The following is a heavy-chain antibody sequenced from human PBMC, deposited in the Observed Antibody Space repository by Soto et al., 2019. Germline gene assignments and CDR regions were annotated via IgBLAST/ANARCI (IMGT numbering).Heavy chain of an antibody. CDR3: ARIGNEYWYQLHTNRDV. CDR1: GFTFSSYW. CDR2: IKQDGSEK. V-gene: IGHV3-7*04. J-gene: IGHJ6*02. D-gene: IGHD2-2*01. Sequence: EVQLVESGGGLVQPGGSLRLSCAASGFTFSSYWMSWVRQAPGKGLEWVANIKQDGSEKYYVDSVKGRFTISRDNAKNSLYLQMNSLRAEDTAVYYCARIGNEYWYQLHTNRDVWGQGTTVTVSS.